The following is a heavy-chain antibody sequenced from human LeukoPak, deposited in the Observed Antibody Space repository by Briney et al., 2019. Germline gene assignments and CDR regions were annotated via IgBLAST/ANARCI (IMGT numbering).Heavy chain of an antibody. J-gene: IGHJ4*02. V-gene: IGHV4-38-2*02. CDR2: IYYSGST. D-gene: IGHD5-18*01. CDR3: ARESGDSYGETAFGY. Sequence: PSETLSLTCTVSDYSISSGHYWGWIRQPPGKGLEWIGSIYYSGSTYYNPSLKSRVTISVDTSKKQFSLKLSSVTAADTAVYYCARESGDSYGETAFGYWGPGTLVTVSS. CDR1: DYSISSGHY.